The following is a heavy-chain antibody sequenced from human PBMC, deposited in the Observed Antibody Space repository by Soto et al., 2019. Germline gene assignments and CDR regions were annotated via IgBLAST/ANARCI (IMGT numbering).Heavy chain of an antibody. CDR2: IYSGGST. V-gene: IGHV3-53*01. D-gene: IGHD3-10*01. Sequence: GGSLRLSCAASGFTVSSNYMSWVRQAPGKGLEWVSVIYSGGSTYYADSVKGRFTISRDNSKNTLYLQMNSLRAEDTAVYYCARVITMVRGAVDAFDIWGQGTMVTVSS. CDR1: GFTVSSNY. CDR3: ARVITMVRGAVDAFDI. J-gene: IGHJ3*02.